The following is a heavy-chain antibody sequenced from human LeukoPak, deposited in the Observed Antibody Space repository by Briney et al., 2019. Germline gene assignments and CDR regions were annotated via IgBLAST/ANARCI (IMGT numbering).Heavy chain of an antibody. J-gene: IGHJ6*02. CDR1: GFTFSNYA. CDR3: ARDTYGMDV. CDR2: ISYDGSNK. Sequence: GGSLRLSCAASGFTFSNYAMHWVRQAPGKGLEWVAVISYDGSNKYYADSVKGRFSISRDNSENTLYLQMNSLRVEDTAVYYCARDTYGMDVWGQGTTVTVSS. V-gene: IGHV3-30*04.